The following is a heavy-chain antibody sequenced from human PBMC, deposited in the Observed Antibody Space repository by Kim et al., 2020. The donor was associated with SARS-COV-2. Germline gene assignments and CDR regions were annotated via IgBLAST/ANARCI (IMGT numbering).Heavy chain of an antibody. CDR2: IRSKAYGGTT. CDR1: GFTFGDYA. J-gene: IGHJ4*02. Sequence: GGSLRLSCTASGFTFGDYAMSWFRQAPGKGLEWVGFIRSKAYGGTTEYAASVKGRFTISRDDSKSIAYLQMNSLKTEDTAVYYCTRVKTYYYDSSGYYLDYWGQGTLVTVSS. V-gene: IGHV3-49*03. CDR3: TRVKTYYYDSSGYYLDY. D-gene: IGHD3-22*01.